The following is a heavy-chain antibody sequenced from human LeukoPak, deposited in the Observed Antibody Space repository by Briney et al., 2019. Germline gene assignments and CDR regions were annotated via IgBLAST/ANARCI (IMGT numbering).Heavy chain of an antibody. Sequence: ASVNVSCKASGYTFTGYYMHWVRQAPGQGLEWMGRINPNSGGTNYAQKFQGRVTMTRDTSISTAYMELSRLRSDDTAVYYCARGEIYYYYGMDVWGQGTTVTVSS. CDR2: INPNSGGT. J-gene: IGHJ6*02. V-gene: IGHV1-2*06. CDR1: GYTFTGYY. CDR3: ARGEIYYYYGMDV.